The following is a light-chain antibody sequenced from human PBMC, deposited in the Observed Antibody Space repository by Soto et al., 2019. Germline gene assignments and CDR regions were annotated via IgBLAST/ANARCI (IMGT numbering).Light chain of an antibody. Sequence: EIVLTQSPVTLSLSPGERATLSCRASESVSSSYLAWYQQKPGQAPRLLLYGESSRATGIPDRFSGSGSGTDFTLTISRLEPEDFAVYSCQHYGSSPLVTFGQGTRLEIK. CDR1: ESVSSSY. J-gene: IGKJ5*01. CDR2: GES. CDR3: QHYGSSPLVT. V-gene: IGKV3-20*01.